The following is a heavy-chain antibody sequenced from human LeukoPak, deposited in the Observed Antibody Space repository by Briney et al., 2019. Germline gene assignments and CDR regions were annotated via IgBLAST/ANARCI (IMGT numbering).Heavy chain of an antibody. CDR1: GGSISSGGYS. CDR3: ARVLSWAFDI. J-gene: IGHJ3*02. V-gene: IGHV4-30-2*01. Sequence: PSQTLSLTCAVSGGSISSGGYSWSWIRQPPGKGLEWIGYIYHSGSTNYNPSLKSRVTISVDKSKNQFSLKLSSVTAADTAVYYCARVLSWAFDIWGQGTMVTVSS. D-gene: IGHD2/OR15-2a*01. CDR2: IYHSGST.